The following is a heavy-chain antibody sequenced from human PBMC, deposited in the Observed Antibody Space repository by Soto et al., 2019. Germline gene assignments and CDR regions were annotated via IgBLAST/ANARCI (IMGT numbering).Heavy chain of an antibody. CDR2: IYYSGII. J-gene: IGHJ3*02. D-gene: IGHD6-6*01. CDR3: AREVGEVDYSSSSDAFDI. V-gene: IGHV4-30-4*01. Sequence: SETLSLTCSVSGGSISSGDYYWSWIRQPPGKGLEWIAYIYYSGIIYYNPSLKSRVTMSRDTSKNQFFLSLDSVTAADTAVYYCAREVGEVDYSSSSDAFDIWGQGTMVTVS. CDR1: GGSISSGDYY.